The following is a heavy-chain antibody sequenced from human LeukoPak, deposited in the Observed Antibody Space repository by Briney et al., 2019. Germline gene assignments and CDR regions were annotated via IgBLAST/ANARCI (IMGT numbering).Heavy chain of an antibody. D-gene: IGHD6-19*01. Sequence: ASVKVSCKASGYTFTTYAMHWVRQAPGQRLEWMGWINAGNGNTKYSQKFQARVTITRDTSASTAYMELSSLRSEDTAVYYCARDRGLYSSGWYAFDIWGQGTMVTVSS. CDR2: INAGNGNT. V-gene: IGHV1-3*01. J-gene: IGHJ3*02. CDR3: ARDRGLYSSGWYAFDI. CDR1: GYTFTTYA.